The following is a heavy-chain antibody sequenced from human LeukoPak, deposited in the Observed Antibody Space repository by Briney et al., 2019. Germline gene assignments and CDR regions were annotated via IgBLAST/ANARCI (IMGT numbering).Heavy chain of an antibody. Sequence: GGSLRLSCAASGFTFSSYAMSLVRQAPGKGLEWVSLYDSGGNTYYADSVKGRFTISRDNSKNTLFLQMSSLRAEDTAVYYCAKTSAGIRGGYFDYWGQGTLVTVSS. D-gene: IGHD3-10*01. CDR2: YDSGGNT. V-gene: IGHV3-23*01. CDR1: GFTFSSYA. CDR3: AKTSAGIRGGYFDY. J-gene: IGHJ4*02.